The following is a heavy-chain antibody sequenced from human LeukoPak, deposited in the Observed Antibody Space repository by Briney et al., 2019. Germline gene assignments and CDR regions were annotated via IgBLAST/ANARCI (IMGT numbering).Heavy chain of an antibody. CDR3: AKGPRVVAAIDY. Sequence: GGSLRLSCVASGFTSGIYAVSWVRQAPGKGLEWVSAFSGGGDSFYADSVKGRFTISRDNSKNTLYLQMNSLRAEDTAVYYCAKGPRVVAAIDYWGQGTLVTVSS. V-gene: IGHV3-23*01. D-gene: IGHD2-15*01. CDR1: GFTSGIYA. CDR2: FSGGGDS. J-gene: IGHJ4*02.